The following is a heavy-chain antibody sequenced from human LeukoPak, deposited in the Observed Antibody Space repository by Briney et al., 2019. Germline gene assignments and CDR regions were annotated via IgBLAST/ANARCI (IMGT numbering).Heavy chain of an antibody. J-gene: IGHJ4*02. D-gene: IGHD4-11*01. CDR1: GGSISSYY. CDR2: IYTSGST. V-gene: IGHV4-4*07. CDR3: ARHGGLGVTTSPHFDY. Sequence: PSETLSLTATGSGGSISSYYWSWIPQPAGKGLEGIGRIYTSGSTNDNPSLKRRVTISVHTSKNQFSLQLSSVTAADTAVYYCARHGGLGVTTSPHFDYWGQGTLVTVSS.